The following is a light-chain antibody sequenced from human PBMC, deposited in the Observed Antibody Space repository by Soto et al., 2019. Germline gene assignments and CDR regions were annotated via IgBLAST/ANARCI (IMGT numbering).Light chain of an antibody. J-gene: IGLJ1*01. CDR1: FANIGDNA. CDR3: AAWDDSLNDL. Sequence: SVLTQPPSLSATPGQRVNISCSGSFANIGDNAVNWYQQLPGAAPKLLIYLNDQRPSGVPDRFSGSKSGTSAFLAISGLQSEDEADYYCAAWDDSLNDLFGTGTKVTVL. CDR2: LND. V-gene: IGLV1-44*01.